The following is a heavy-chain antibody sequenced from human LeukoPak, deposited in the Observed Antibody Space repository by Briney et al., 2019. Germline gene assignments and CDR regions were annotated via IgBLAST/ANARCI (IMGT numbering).Heavy chain of an antibody. CDR2: ISYDGSNK. D-gene: IGHD3-22*01. J-gene: IGHJ4*02. CDR1: GFTFSNAW. CDR3: ARDKVSSGYLTYYFDY. Sequence: PGGSLRLSCATSGFTFSNAWMNWVRQAPGKGLEWVAVISYDGSNKYYADSVKGRFTISRDNSKNTLYLQMNSLRAEDTAVYYCARDKVSSGYLTYYFDYWGQGTLVTVSS. V-gene: IGHV3-30*19.